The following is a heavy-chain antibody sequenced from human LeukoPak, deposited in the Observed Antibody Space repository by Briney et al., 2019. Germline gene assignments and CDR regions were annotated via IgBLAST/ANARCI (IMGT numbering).Heavy chain of an antibody. CDR3: ARGYYYDSSGCDY. CDR1: GYTFTSYD. J-gene: IGHJ4*02. V-gene: IGHV1-18*01. CDR2: ISAYNGNT. D-gene: IGHD3-22*01. Sequence: ASVKVSCKAFGYTFTSYDINWVRQAPGQGLEWMGWISAYNGNTNYAQKLQGRVTMTTDTSTSTAYMELRSLRTDDTAVYYCARGYYYDSSGCDYWGQGTLVTVSS.